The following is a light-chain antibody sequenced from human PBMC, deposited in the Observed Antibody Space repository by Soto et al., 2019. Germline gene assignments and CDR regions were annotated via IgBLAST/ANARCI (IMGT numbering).Light chain of an antibody. CDR3: PTWDDSLNARGV. CDR1: RSNIGNNA. Sequence: QAVVTQPPSASGTPGQRVTISCSGSRSNIGNNAVSWYQHFPGTAPKLLIYNNNQRPSGVPDRFSGYKSGTTASLAISGLQSEDEADYYCPTWDDSLNARGVFGGGTKLTVL. V-gene: IGLV1-44*01. J-gene: IGLJ3*02. CDR2: NNN.